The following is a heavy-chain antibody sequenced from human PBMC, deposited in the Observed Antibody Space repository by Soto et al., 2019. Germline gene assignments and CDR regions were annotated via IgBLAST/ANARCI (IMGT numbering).Heavy chain of an antibody. CDR3: ARGAMGPIAVAGTAYYYYGMDV. D-gene: IGHD6-19*01. CDR1: GGTFSSYA. CDR2: IIPIFGTA. Sequence: QVQLVQSGAEVKKPGSSVKVSCKASGGTFSSYAISWVRQAPGQGLEWMGGIIPIFGTANYAQKFQGRVTITADESTSTAYMELSSLRSEDTAVYYCARGAMGPIAVAGTAYYYYGMDVWGQGTTVTVSS. V-gene: IGHV1-69*01. J-gene: IGHJ6*02.